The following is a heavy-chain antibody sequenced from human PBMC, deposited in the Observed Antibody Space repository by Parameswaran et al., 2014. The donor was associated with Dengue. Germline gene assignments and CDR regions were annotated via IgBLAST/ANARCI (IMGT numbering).Heavy chain of an antibody. CDR2: INPNIGDT. D-gene: IGHD6-19*01. V-gene: IGHV1-2*02. J-gene: IGHJ6*02. CDR3: ARDRSSGWTYSYGMNV. Sequence: WVRQAPGQGLEWMGWINPNIGDTKYSQNFQGRLTMTRDTSTSTAYMELSRLTSDDTAVYYCARDRSSGWTYSYGMNVWGQGTTVTVSS.